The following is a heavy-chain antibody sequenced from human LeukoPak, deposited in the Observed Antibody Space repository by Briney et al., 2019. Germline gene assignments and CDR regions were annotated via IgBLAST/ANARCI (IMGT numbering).Heavy chain of an antibody. Sequence: GGSLRLSCAVSGIALSNYGMTWVRQAPGKGRECVAGISDRGGRTNYADSVKGRFTISRDNPKNTLYLQMNSLRAEDTAVYFCAKRGVVVRVILVGFHKEAYYFDSWGQGALVTVSS. J-gene: IGHJ4*02. V-gene: IGHV3-23*01. CDR3: AKRGVVVRVILVGFHKEAYYFDS. CDR1: GIALSNYG. D-gene: IGHD3-10*01. CDR2: ISDRGGRT.